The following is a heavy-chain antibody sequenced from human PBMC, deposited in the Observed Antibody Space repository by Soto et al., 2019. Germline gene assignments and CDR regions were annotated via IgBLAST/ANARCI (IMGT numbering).Heavy chain of an antibody. D-gene: IGHD4-17*01. CDR2: INDQGGSP. CDR3: ARPINLDYGDYPFDY. Sequence: GGSLRLSCAASGFTFSNYWMHWVRQAPGKGPVWISRINDQGGSPTYADSVKGRFTISRDNVKNTLYLQMNSLRAEDTAVYYCARPINLDYGDYPFDYWGQGTLATVSS. V-gene: IGHV3-74*01. CDR1: GFTFSNYW. J-gene: IGHJ4*02.